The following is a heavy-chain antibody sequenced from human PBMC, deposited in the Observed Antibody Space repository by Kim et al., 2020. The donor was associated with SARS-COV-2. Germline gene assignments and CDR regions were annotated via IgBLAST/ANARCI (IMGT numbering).Heavy chain of an antibody. D-gene: IGHD2-2*01. CDR1: GFTFSSYG. V-gene: IGHV3-23*01. J-gene: IGHJ1*01. Sequence: GGSLRLSCAASGFTFSSYGMSWVRQAPGRGLEWVSGISGSGGTTDYADSVKGRFTISRDNSKDTLSLQMHSLRAEDTAIYYCAKGRTSTGSLINSFQTWGQGTLVTVSS. CDR3: AKGRTSTGSLINSFQT. CDR2: ISGSGGTT.